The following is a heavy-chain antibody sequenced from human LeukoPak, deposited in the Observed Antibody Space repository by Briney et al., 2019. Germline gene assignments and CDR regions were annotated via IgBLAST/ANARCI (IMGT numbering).Heavy chain of an antibody. Sequence: ETLSLTCTVSGGSSGTYSWSWVRQAPGKGLEWVSVIYSADSAYYADSVRGRFTISRDNSKNTLYLQMNSLRADDTAVYYCAREVGGGATNYFDYWGQGTLVTVSS. J-gene: IGHJ4*02. CDR2: IYSADSA. CDR3: AREVGGGATNYFDY. CDR1: GGSSGTYS. V-gene: IGHV3-53*01. D-gene: IGHD1-26*01.